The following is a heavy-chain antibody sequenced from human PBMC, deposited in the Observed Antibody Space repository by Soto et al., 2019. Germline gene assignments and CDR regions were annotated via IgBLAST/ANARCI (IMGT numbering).Heavy chain of an antibody. J-gene: IGHJ4*02. Sequence: EVQLVQSGGGLVQPGGSLRLSCVGSGFTFTDFYMNWVRQAPGKGLEWVANIRPDGSETNYVESVKGRFTTSRDNAKNSLFLQMTSLGADDTAVYYCAGWGGHDYNYWGQGILVTVSS. D-gene: IGHD4-4*01. V-gene: IGHV3-7*03. CDR2: IRPDGSET. CDR1: GFTFTDFY. CDR3: AGWGGHDYNY.